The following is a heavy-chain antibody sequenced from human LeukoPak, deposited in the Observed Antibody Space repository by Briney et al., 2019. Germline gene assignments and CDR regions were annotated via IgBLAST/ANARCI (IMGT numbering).Heavy chain of an antibody. V-gene: IGHV4-39*07. Sequence: SETLSLTCTVSGGSIGSSSYYWGWIRQPPGKGLEWIGSIYYSGSTYYNPSLKSRVTISVDTSKNQFSLKLSSVTAADTAVYYCARDDYSNYSFDYWGQGSQVTVSS. J-gene: IGHJ4*02. CDR2: IYYSGST. CDR1: GGSIGSSSYY. CDR3: ARDDYSNYSFDY. D-gene: IGHD4-11*01.